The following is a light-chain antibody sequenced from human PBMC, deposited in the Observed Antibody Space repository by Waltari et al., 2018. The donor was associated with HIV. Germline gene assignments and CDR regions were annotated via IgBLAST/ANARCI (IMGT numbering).Light chain of an antibody. CDR3: QHYGGSAIYT. J-gene: IGKJ2*01. Sequence: EIVLTQSPGTLSLSPGVGATLSCRASQSVSSIYLAWYLQKPGKAPRLLIYGASNRATGVPDRFSGSGSGTDFTLIISRLEPEDFAVYYCQHYGGSAIYTFGQGTKLEIK. CDR2: GAS. V-gene: IGKV3-20*01. CDR1: QSVSSIY.